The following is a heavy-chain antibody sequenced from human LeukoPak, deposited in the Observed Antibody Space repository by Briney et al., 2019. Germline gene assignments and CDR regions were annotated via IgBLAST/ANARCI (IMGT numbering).Heavy chain of an antibody. CDR3: ARTVAWNNGVDC. CDR1: GGSISSYY. V-gene: IGHV4-59*01. CDR2: IYYSGST. D-gene: IGHD6-19*01. J-gene: IGHJ4*02. Sequence: SETLSLTCTVSGGSISSYYWSWIRQPPGKGLEWIGYIYYSGSTNYNPSLKSRVTISVDTSKNQFSLKLSSVTAADTAVYYCARTVAWNNGVDCWGQGTLVTVSS.